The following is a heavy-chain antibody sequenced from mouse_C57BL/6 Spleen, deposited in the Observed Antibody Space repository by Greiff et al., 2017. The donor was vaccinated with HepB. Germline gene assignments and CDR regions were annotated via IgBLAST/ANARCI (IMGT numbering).Heavy chain of an antibody. CDR2: ISSGSSTI. CDR1: GFTFSDYG. Sequence: EVKLMESGGGLVKPGGSLKLSCAASGFTFSDYGMHWVRQAPEKGLEWVAYISSGSSTIYYADTVKGRFTISRDNAKNTLFLQMTSLRSEDTAMYYCARVDDSAMDYWGQGTSVTVSS. V-gene: IGHV5-17*01. CDR3: ARVDDSAMDY. J-gene: IGHJ4*01.